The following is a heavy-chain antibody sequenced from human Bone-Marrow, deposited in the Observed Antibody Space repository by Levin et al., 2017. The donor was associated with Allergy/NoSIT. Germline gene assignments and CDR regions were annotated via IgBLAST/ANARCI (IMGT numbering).Heavy chain of an antibody. V-gene: IGHV3-21*01. J-gene: IGHJ6*02. CDR3: AREVLLWFGELFHTPYYYYGMDV. D-gene: IGHD3-10*01. CDR1: GFTFSSYS. CDR2: ISSSSSYI. Sequence: GGSLRLSCAASGFTFSSYSMNWVRQAPGKGLEWVSSISSSSSYIYYADSVKGRFTISRDNAKNSLYLQMNSLRAEDTAVYYCAREVLLWFGELFHTPYYYYGMDVWGQGTTVTVSS.